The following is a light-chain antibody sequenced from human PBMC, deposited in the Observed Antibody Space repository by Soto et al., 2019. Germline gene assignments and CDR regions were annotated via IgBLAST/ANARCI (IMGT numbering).Light chain of an antibody. V-gene: IGKV3-20*01. CDR2: DAS. CDR1: RSVSNY. CDR3: QQYGSSPLIT. Sequence: PGESATLSCRASRSVSNYLAWYQQKPGQAPRLLIYDASSRPTDIPDRFSGSGSGTDFTLTISRLEPEDFAVYHCQQYGSSPLITFGQGTRLEIK. J-gene: IGKJ5*01.